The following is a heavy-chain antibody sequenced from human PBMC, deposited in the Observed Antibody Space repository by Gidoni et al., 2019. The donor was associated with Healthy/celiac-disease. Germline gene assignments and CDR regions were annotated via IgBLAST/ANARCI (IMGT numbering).Heavy chain of an antibody. CDR2: INHSGST. Sequence: QVQLQQWGAGLLKPSETLSLTCAVDGGSCSGYYWSWIRQPPGKGLEWIGEINHSGSTNYNPSLKSRVTISVDMSKNQFSLKLSSVTAADTAVYYCARFGYLGPSHYYGMDVWGQGTTVTVSS. V-gene: IGHV4-34*01. D-gene: IGHD5-18*01. CDR1: GGSCSGYY. CDR3: ARFGYLGPSHYYGMDV. J-gene: IGHJ6*02.